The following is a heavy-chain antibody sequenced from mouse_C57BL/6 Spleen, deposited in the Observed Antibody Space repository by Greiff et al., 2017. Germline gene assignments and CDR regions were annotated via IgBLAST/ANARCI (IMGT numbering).Heavy chain of an antibody. J-gene: IGHJ3*01. V-gene: IGHV1-64*01. CDR1: GYTFTSYW. D-gene: IGHD2-1*01. CDR2: IHPNSGST. CDR3: ANPYGNFAWFAY. Sequence: VQLQQSGAELVKPGASVKLSCKASGYTFTSYWMHWVKQRPGQGLEWIGMIHPNSGSTNYNEKFKSKATLTVDKSSSTAYMQLSSLTSEYSAVYYCANPYGNFAWFAYWGQGTLVTVSA.